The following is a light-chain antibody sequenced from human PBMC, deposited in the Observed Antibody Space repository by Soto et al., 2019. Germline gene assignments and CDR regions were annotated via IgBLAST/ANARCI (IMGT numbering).Light chain of an antibody. J-gene: IGKJ2*01. CDR3: MQTLQTPYT. V-gene: IGKV2-28*01. CDR2: LGF. Sequence: VLTQSPLSLPVTPGEPASISCRSDQSLLHSNGYTYLDWYLQKPGQSPQLLIYLGFNRASEVPDRFSGSGSGTDFTLKISRVEAEDVGVYYCMQTLQTPYTFGQGTKLDI. CDR1: QSLLHSNGYTY.